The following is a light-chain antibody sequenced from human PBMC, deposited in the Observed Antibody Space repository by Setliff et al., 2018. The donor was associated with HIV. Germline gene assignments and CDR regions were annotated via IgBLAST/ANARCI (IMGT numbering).Light chain of an antibody. CDR2: KAS. J-gene: IGKJ2*01. V-gene: IGKV1-5*03. Sequence: DIQMTQSPSTLSASVGDRVTITCRASQSLSSWLAWYQHKPGKAPKLLIYKASSLQSGVPSRFSGRGSGTEFTLTISSLQPDDFATYYCQQYNSDPYTFGQGTKVDIK. CDR1: QSLSSW. CDR3: QQYNSDPYT.